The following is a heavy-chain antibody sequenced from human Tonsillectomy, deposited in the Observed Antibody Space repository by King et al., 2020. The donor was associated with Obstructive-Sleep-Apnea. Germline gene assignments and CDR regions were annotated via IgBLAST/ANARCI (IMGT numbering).Heavy chain of an antibody. J-gene: IGHJ2*01. CDR2: ISWKSGVI. CDR3: AKASAAVAGLGYFDL. D-gene: IGHD6-19*01. CDR1: GFHFDYYA. Sequence: VQLVESGGGLVQPGRSLRLSCAASGFHFDYYAMHWVRQAPGKGLEWVSGISWKSGVIGYADSVKGRLTLSRDNAKNSLYLQMNSLRPEDTALYYCAKASAAVAGLGYFDLWGRGTLVTVSS. V-gene: IGHV3-9*01.